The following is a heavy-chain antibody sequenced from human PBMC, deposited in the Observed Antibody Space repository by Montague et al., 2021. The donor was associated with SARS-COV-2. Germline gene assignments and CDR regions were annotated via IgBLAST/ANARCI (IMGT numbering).Heavy chain of an antibody. CDR3: ARILVAAAGSPFDP. J-gene: IGHJ5*02. D-gene: IGHD6-13*01. CDR2: IDWDDDK. Sequence: PALVKPIQTLTLTCSFSGFSLSASGVGVGWIRQPPGKALEWLARIDWDDDKYYSTSLKTRLTISKDTSKNQVVLTMTNMDPADTATYYCARILVAAAGSPFDPWGQGTLVTVSS. V-gene: IGHV2-70*11. CDR1: GFSLSASGVG.